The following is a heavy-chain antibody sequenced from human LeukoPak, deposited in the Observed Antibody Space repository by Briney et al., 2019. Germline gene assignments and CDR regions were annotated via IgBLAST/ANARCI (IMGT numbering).Heavy chain of an antibody. J-gene: IGHJ5*02. Sequence: PSETLSLTCTVSGGCFTSYYWSWIRQPPGKGLEWIGYIYFTGSTNYNPSLKSRVTISLDTSKNQFSLNLMSVTAADTAVYYCARSLYGSGNIWRDPWGQGTLVSVSS. CDR3: ARSLYGSGNIWRDP. V-gene: IGHV4-59*01. CDR2: IYFTGST. CDR1: GGCFTSYY. D-gene: IGHD3-10*01.